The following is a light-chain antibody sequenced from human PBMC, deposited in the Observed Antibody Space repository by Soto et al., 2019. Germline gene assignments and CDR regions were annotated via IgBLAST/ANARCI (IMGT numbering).Light chain of an antibody. CDR3: QQSYSTPPT. J-gene: IGKJ4*01. CDR2: SAS. CDR1: QSISTY. Sequence: DLQMTQSPSSLSASVGDSVTITCRASQSISTYLNWYQQKPGKAPKSLIYSASNLQSGVPSRFSGSGSGTDFTLTISSLQPEDFATYYCQQSYSTPPTFGGGTKVEIK. V-gene: IGKV1-39*01.